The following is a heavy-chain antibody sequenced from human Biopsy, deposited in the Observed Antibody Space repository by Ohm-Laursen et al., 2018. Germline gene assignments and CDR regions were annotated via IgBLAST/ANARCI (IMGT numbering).Heavy chain of an antibody. CDR2: IHGDERSA. CDR1: GFTFSSYA. CDR3: TGDSGGLGDY. J-gene: IGHJ4*02. Sequence: SLRLSCTASGFTFSSYAMTWFRQAPGKGLMWVSRIHGDERSATYAEPVKGRFTISRDNAKNTLHLQMNSLRAEDTAVYYCTGDSGGLGDYWGQGTLVAVSS. D-gene: IGHD2-8*02. V-gene: IGHV3-74*03.